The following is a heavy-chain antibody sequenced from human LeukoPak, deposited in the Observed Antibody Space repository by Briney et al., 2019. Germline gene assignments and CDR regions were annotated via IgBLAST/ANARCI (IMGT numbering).Heavy chain of an antibody. CDR2: ISGSGGST. D-gene: IGHD3-22*01. Sequence: PGGSLRLSCAASGFTFSSYAMSWVRQAPGKGLEWVSAISGSGGSTYYADSVKGRFTISRDNSKNTLYLQMNSPRAEDTAVYYCAKVDDSSGYQDYWGQGTLVTVSS. V-gene: IGHV3-23*01. J-gene: IGHJ4*02. CDR1: GFTFSSYA. CDR3: AKVDDSSGYQDY.